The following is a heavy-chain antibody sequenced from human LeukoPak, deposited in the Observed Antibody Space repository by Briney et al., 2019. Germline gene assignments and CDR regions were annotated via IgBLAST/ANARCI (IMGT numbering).Heavy chain of an antibody. CDR2: IYYSGST. Sequence: SETLSLTCTVSGGSISSSSYYWGWIRQLPGKGLEWIGSIYYSGSTYYNPSLKSRVTISVDTSKNQFSLKLSSVTAADTAVYYCIVTMVRGVIDYWGQGILVTVSS. V-gene: IGHV4-39*07. J-gene: IGHJ4*02. CDR3: IVTMVRGVIDY. CDR1: GGSISSSSYY. D-gene: IGHD3-10*01.